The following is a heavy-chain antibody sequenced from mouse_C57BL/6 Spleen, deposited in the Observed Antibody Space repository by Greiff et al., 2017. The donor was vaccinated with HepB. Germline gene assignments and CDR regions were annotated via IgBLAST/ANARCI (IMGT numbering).Heavy chain of an antibody. D-gene: IGHD2-4*01. CDR1: GYTFTDYN. V-gene: IGHV1-22*01. Sequence: VHVKQSGPELVKPGASVKMSCKASGYTFTDYNMHWVKQSHGKSLEWIGYINPNNGGTSYNQKFKGKATLTVNKSSSTAYMELRSLTSEDSAVYYCARGSMITRYAMDYWGQGTSVTVSS. CDR3: ARGSMITRYAMDY. J-gene: IGHJ4*01. CDR2: INPNNGGT.